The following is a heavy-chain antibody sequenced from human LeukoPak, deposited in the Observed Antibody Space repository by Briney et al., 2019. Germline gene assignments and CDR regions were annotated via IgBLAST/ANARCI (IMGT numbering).Heavy chain of an antibody. D-gene: IGHD3-9*01. V-gene: IGHV3-66*01. Sequence: GGAPGLSCGAPGFNGHNKYINLGRPAPGEGLGWGSSLYSGGGAYYADSVKDRFTISRDYSQNTLLLQMNSLRAEDTALYYCARGKTSDDIIEDAFDIWGQGTMVAVSS. CDR2: LYSGGGA. CDR3: ARGKTSDDIIEDAFDI. CDR1: GFNGHNKY. J-gene: IGHJ3*02.